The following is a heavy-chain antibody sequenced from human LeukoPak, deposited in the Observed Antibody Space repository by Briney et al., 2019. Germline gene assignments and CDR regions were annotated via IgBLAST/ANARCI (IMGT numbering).Heavy chain of an antibody. D-gene: IGHD6-19*01. V-gene: IGHV5-51*01. CDR2: ISLGDSDS. J-gene: IGHJ3*02. CDR1: GDSLTTYW. Sequence: GESLKISCKVSGDSLTTYWIGWVRQMPGKGLEWMGLISLGDSDSRYSPSFQGQVTISADKSISTAYLQWSSLKASDTAMYYCAKDISVTEGAFDIWGQGTMVTVSS. CDR3: AKDISVTEGAFDI.